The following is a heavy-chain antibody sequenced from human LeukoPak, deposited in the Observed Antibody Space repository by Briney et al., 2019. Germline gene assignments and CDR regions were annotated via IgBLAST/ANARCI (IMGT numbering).Heavy chain of an antibody. CDR1: GYTFTSYW. Sequence: GESLKISCKGSGYTFTSYWIGWVRQMPGKGLEWMGIIYPGDSDTRYSPSFQGQVTISADKSISTAYLQWSSLKASDTAMYYCAREGGGAYCSSTSCQGVIDYWGQGTLVTVSS. CDR2: IYPGDSDT. CDR3: AREGGGAYCSSTSCQGVIDY. J-gene: IGHJ4*02. D-gene: IGHD2-2*01. V-gene: IGHV5-51*01.